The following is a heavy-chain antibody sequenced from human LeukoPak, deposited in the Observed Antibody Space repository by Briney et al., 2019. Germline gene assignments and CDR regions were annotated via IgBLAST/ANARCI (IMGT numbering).Heavy chain of an antibody. CDR1: GYTFTSYD. J-gene: IGHJ6*02. CDR2: MNPNRGNT. Sequence: GASVKVPCKASGYTFTSYDINWVRQATGQGLEWMGWMNPNRGNTGYAQKFHGRVTRTRNTSISTAYMELSSLRSEDTAVYYCARLDGDYVYYYYYGMDVWGQGTTVTVSS. CDR3: ARLDGDYVYYYYYGMDV. V-gene: IGHV1-8*01. D-gene: IGHD4-17*01.